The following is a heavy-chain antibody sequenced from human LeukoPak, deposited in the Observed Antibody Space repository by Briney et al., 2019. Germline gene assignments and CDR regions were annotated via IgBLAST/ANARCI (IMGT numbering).Heavy chain of an antibody. CDR1: GFTFSSYA. Sequence: GRSLRLSCAASGFTFSSYAMHWVRQAPGKGLEWVAVISYDGSNKYYADSVKGRFTISRDNSKNTLYLQMNSLRAEDTAVYYCARERSIMQGWGHYYYYGMDVWGQGTTVTVSS. V-gene: IGHV3-30*04. CDR3: ARERSIMQGWGHYYYYGMDV. CDR2: ISYDGSNK. J-gene: IGHJ6*02. D-gene: IGHD3-16*01.